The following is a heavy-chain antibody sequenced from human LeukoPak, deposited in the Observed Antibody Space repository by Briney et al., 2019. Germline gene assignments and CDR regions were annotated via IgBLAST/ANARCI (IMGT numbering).Heavy chain of an antibody. Sequence: SETLSLTCTVSGGSISSYYWSWIRHPPGKGLEWIGYIYYSGSTNYNPPPKSRVAISVDTSKNKFSLKLSSVTAADTAVYYCARARGVITPDWFDPWGQGTLVTVSS. CDR1: GGSISSYY. D-gene: IGHD3-10*01. CDR2: IYYSGST. V-gene: IGHV4-59*01. CDR3: ARARGVITPDWFDP. J-gene: IGHJ5*02.